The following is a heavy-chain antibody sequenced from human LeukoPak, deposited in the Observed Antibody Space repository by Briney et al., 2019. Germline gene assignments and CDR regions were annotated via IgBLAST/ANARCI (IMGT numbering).Heavy chain of an antibody. V-gene: IGHV6-1*01. Sequence: SQTLSLTCAISGDSVSSNSAAWNWIRQSPSRGLEWLGRTYNRSQWYNDYAVSLKSRITINPDTSKNQFSLQLNSVTPEDTAVYYCARGRYYGSGTYYYYGIDVWGQGTTVTVSS. CDR3: ARGRYYGSGTYYYYGIDV. CDR1: GDSVSSNSAA. J-gene: IGHJ6*02. D-gene: IGHD3-10*01. CDR2: TYNRSQWYN.